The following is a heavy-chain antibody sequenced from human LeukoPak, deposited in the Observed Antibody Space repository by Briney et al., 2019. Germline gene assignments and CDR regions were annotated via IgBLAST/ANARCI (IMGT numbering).Heavy chain of an antibody. V-gene: IGHV3-23*01. CDR3: AKVHYYDSSGYYYYYYGMDV. D-gene: IGHD3-22*01. J-gene: IGHJ6*02. Sequence: GGSLRLSCAASGFTFSSYAMNWVRQAPGKGLEWVSGISGGGGSTYYADSVKGRFTISRDNSKNTLYLQMNSLRAEDTAVYYCAKVHYYDSSGYYYYYYGMDVWGQGTTVTVSS. CDR2: ISGGGGST. CDR1: GFTFSSYA.